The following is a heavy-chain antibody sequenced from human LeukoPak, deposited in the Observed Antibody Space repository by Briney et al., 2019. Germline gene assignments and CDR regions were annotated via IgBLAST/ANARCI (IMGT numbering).Heavy chain of an antibody. CDR1: GDSISSYY. Sequence: SETLSLTCTVSGDSISSYYWTWIRQPPGKGLEWIAYLYYSGSTNHNPSLKSRVTISVDTSKNQFSLKLSSVTAADTAVYYCARRLNYNWNDVSWFDPWGQGTLVTVSS. D-gene: IGHD1-20*01. CDR3: ARRLNYNWNDVSWFDP. CDR2: LYYSGST. V-gene: IGHV4-59*01. J-gene: IGHJ5*02.